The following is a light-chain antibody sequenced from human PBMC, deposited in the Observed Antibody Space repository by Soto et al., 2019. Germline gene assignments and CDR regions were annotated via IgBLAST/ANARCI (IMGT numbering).Light chain of an antibody. CDR1: SSDVGSYNL. J-gene: IGLJ1*01. CDR3: CSYTGTNTYV. Sequence: QSALTQPASVSGSPGQSITISCTGSSSDVGSYNLVSWYQQLPGKAPKLVIYEVSARPSGVSNRFSGSKSCNTASLIISGLQAEDEADYYCCSYTGTNTYVFGTGTKLTVL. CDR2: EVS. V-gene: IGLV2-14*02.